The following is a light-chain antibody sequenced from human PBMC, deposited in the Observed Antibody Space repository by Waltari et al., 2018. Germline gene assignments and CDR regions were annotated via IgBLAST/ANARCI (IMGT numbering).Light chain of an antibody. CDR1: QRVSSNF. V-gene: IGKV3-20*01. J-gene: IGKJ1*01. CDR2: GAS. CDR3: QQYGTSPQT. Sequence: EVVLKQSPGTLSLSPGDRATFFCRASQRVSSNFLAWFQQKPGQAPRLLMYGASSRASGIPDRFSGSGSETDFTLTISRLESEDVAVYYCQQYGTSPQTFGQGTKVEI.